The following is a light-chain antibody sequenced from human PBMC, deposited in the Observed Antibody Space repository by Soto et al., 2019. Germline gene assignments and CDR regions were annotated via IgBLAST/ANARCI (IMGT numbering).Light chain of an antibody. Sequence: QSALTQPASVSGSPGQSIAISCTGSSSDIGIYKYVSWYQQHPGKAPKLMIYEGSKRPSGVSNRFSGSKSGNTASLTISGLQAEDEADYYCCSSADTVVFGGGTKVTVL. V-gene: IGLV2-23*01. CDR1: SSDIGIYKY. CDR3: CSSADTVV. J-gene: IGLJ2*01. CDR2: EGS.